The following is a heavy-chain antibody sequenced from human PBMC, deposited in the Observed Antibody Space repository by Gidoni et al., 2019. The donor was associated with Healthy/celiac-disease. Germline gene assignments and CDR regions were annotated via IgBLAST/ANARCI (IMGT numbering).Heavy chain of an antibody. CDR2: ISAYNGNT. J-gene: IGHJ6*02. CDR3: ARRHDSSGYWPYYYYYGMDV. D-gene: IGHD3-22*01. V-gene: IGHV1-18*01. Sequence: QVQLVQSGAEVKKPGASVKVSCKASGYTFTSYGISWVRQAPGQGLEWMGWISAYNGNTNYAQKLQGRVTMTTDTSTSTAYMELRSLRSDDTAVYYCARRHDSSGYWPYYYYYGMDVWGQGTTATVSS. CDR1: GYTFTSYG.